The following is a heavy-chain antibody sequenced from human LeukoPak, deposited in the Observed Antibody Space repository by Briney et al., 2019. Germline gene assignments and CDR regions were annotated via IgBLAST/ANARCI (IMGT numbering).Heavy chain of an antibody. CDR2: IHTDGSAT. V-gene: IGHV3-74*01. Sequence: GGSLRLSCAAPGFTFSSYWMHWVRQAPGKGLVWVSRIHTDGSATDYADSVKGRFTISRDNAKNTLFLQMNSLRDEDTAVYYCTRGTTAARPDYFDYWGQGTLVTVSS. D-gene: IGHD6-6*01. J-gene: IGHJ4*02. CDR1: GFTFSSYW. CDR3: TRGTTAARPDYFDY.